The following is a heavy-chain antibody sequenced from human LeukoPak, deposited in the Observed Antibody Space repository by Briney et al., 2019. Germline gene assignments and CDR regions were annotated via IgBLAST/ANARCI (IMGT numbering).Heavy chain of an antibody. CDR3: AREHYSSGRPIDY. CDR1: GFSLSSYA. V-gene: IGHV3-21*01. D-gene: IGHD6-19*01. Sequence: PGGSLRLSCAASGFSLSSYAMNWVRQAPGKGLEWVSSISSSSSYIYYADSVKGRFTISRDNAKNSLYLQMNSLRAEDTAVYYCAREHYSSGRPIDYWGQGTLVTVSS. J-gene: IGHJ4*02. CDR2: ISSSSSYI.